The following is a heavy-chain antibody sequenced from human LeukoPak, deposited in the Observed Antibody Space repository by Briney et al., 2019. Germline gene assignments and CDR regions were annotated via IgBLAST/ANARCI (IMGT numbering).Heavy chain of an antibody. CDR2: IYYSGST. CDR3: ARVSGSSGSY. J-gene: IGHJ4*02. V-gene: IGHV4-59*01. CDR1: GGSISSYY. Sequence: PSETLSLTCTVSGGSISSYYWSWIRQPPGKGLEWIGYIYYSGSTNCNPSLKSRVTISVDTSKNQFSLKLSSVTAADTAVYYCARVSGSSGSYWGQGTLVTVSS. D-gene: IGHD3-22*01.